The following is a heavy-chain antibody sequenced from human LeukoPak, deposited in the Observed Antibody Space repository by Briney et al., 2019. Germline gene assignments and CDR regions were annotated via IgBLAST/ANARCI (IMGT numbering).Heavy chain of an antibody. CDR3: ARGTLWYYYDSSGYPNY. V-gene: IGHV3-30-3*01. J-gene: IGHJ4*02. Sequence: GGSLRLSCAASGFTFSSYAMHWVRQAPGKGLEWVAAISYDGSNKYYADSVKGRFTISRDNSKNTLYLQMNSLRAEDTAVYYCARGTLWYYYDSSGYPNYWGQGTLVTVSS. D-gene: IGHD3-22*01. CDR2: ISYDGSNK. CDR1: GFTFSSYA.